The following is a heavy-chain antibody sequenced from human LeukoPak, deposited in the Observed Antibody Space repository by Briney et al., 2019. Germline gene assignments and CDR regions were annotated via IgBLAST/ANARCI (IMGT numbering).Heavy chain of an antibody. Sequence: EASVKVSCKASGYTFTTYGISWVRQAPGQGLEWMGWTSAYNGNTKYAQKLQGRVTMTTDTSTSTAYMELRSLRSDDTAVYYCARLNYYDSSGYQYYFDYWGQGTLVTVSS. CDR2: TSAYNGNT. D-gene: IGHD3-22*01. V-gene: IGHV1-18*01. CDR1: GYTFTTYG. CDR3: ARLNYYDSSGYQYYFDY. J-gene: IGHJ4*02.